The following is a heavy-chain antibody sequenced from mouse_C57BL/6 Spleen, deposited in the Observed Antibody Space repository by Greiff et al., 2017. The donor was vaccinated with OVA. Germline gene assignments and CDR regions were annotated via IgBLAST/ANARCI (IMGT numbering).Heavy chain of an antibody. CDR1: GYTFTDYE. Sequence: VQLQQSGAELVRPGASVTLSCKASGYTFTDYEMHWVKQTPVHGLEWIGAIDPETGGTAYNQKFKGKAILTADKSSSTAYMELRSLTSEYSSVYYCTRDDYASWFAYWGQGTLVTVSA. J-gene: IGHJ3*01. CDR2: IDPETGGT. V-gene: IGHV1-15*01. D-gene: IGHD2-4*01. CDR3: TRDDYASWFAY.